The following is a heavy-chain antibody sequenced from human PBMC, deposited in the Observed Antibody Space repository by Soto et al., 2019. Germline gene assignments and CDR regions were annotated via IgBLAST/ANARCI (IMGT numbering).Heavy chain of an antibody. CDR3: AGASDSTWYNWLDP. J-gene: IGHJ5*02. Sequence: SVKVSCKAPGGNFSSNGIRWVRQAPGQGLEFTGGIIPTFGTTNYAHKFRGRVTITADESTGTAYMELSSLRSDDTAVYYCAGASDSTWYNWLDPWGQGTLVTVSS. V-gene: IGHV1-69*13. CDR1: GGNFSSNG. CDR2: IIPTFGTT. D-gene: IGHD5-18*01.